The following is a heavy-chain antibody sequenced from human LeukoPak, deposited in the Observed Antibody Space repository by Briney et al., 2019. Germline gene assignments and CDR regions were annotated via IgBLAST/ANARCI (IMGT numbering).Heavy chain of an antibody. J-gene: IGHJ4*02. V-gene: IGHV4-34*01. CDR1: GGSFSGYY. CDR3: ARGPWDSSGYYLY. CDR2: INHSGST. D-gene: IGHD3-22*01. Sequence: PSETLSLTCAVYGGSFSGYYWSWIRQPPGEGLEWIGEINHSGSTNYNPSLKSRVTISVDTSKNQFSLKLSSVTAADTAVYYCARGPWDSSGYYLYWGQGTLVTVSS.